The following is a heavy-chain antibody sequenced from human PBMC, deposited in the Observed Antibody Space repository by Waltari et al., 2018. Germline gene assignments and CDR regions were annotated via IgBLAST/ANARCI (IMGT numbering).Heavy chain of an antibody. CDR3: ARQICSSCQTDWFDP. J-gene: IGHJ5*02. Sequence: QVQLVESGGGVVQPGRSLRLSCAASGFTFSSYAMHWVRQAPGKGLEWVAVISYDGSKKYYADSVKGRFTISRDNSKNTLYLQMNSLRAEDTAVYYCARQICSSCQTDWFDPWGQGTLVTVSS. D-gene: IGHD6-13*01. CDR2: ISYDGSKK. CDR1: GFTFSSYA. V-gene: IGHV3-30-3*01.